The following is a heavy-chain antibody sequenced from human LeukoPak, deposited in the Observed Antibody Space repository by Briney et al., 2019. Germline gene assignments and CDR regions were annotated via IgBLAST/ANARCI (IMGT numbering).Heavy chain of an antibody. J-gene: IGHJ4*02. D-gene: IGHD4-17*01. Sequence: GASVKVSCKASVYSFTSYSVYWVRQAPGQGPECMGVINPRGGNTGYAQKFQGRVPMTRDTSTATVYMELSSLRSEDTAVYYCARVAYGDYNYFDYWGQGTLVTVSS. CDR2: INPRGGNT. V-gene: IGHV1-46*03. CDR1: VYSFTSYS. CDR3: ARVAYGDYNYFDY.